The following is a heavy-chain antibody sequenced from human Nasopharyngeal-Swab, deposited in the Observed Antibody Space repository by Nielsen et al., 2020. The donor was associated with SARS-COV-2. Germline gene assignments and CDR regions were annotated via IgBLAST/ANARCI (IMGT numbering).Heavy chain of an antibody. Sequence: SSVNVSCKPSGCTFSSYAISWVRQAPGQGLEWVGGIIPIFGTANYAQKFQGRVTITADESTSTAYMELSSLRSEDTAVYYCARDPRSFNSGNNTPRWWFDPWGQGTLVTVSS. CDR2: IIPIFGTA. CDR1: GCTFSSYA. CDR3: ARDPRSFNSGNNTPRWWFDP. D-gene: IGHD1-26*01. J-gene: IGHJ5*02. V-gene: IGHV1-69*13.